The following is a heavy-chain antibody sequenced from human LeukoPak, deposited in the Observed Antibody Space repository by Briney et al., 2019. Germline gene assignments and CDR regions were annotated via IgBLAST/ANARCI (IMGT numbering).Heavy chain of an antibody. V-gene: IGHV3-21*01. CDR2: IGCRTSFI. D-gene: IGHD3-10*01. CDR3: ARDDHYGSGSYHFDY. J-gene: IGHJ4*02. CDR1: GLTFSSHR. Sequence: GGSLRHSCAAPGLTFSSHRMTSVRQATGKGQEWVSSIGCRTSFIYHADSVKGRFTISRDNAKNSLYLQMNNLRDEDTAVYYCARDDHYGSGSYHFDYWGQGTRVTVSS.